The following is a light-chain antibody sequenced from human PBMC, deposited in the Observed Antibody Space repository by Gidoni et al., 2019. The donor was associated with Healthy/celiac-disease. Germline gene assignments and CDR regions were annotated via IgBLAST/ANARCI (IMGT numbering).Light chain of an antibody. CDR3: SSYTSSSVV. J-gene: IGLJ2*01. CDR1: RSDVGGYNY. V-gene: IGLV2-14*03. Sequence: SALTQPASVSGSPGQSITISCTGTRSDVGGYNYVSWYQQHPGKAPKLLIYDVSNRPSGVSNRFSGSKSGNTASLTISGLQAEDDADYYCSSYTSSSVVFGGGTKLTVL. CDR2: DVS.